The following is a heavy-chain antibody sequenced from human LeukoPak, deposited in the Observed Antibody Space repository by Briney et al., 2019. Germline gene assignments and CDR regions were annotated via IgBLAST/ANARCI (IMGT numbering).Heavy chain of an antibody. CDR3: ARPRQDDFWSGTLAS. CDR2: IIPIFGTA. D-gene: IGHD3-3*01. Sequence: ASVKVSCKASGGTFSSYAISWVRQAPGQGLEWMGRIIPIFGTANYAQKFQGRVTITTDVSTSTAYMELSSLRSEDTAVYYCARPRQDDFWSGTLASWGQGTLVTVSS. V-gene: IGHV1-69*05. J-gene: IGHJ5*01. CDR1: GGTFSSYA.